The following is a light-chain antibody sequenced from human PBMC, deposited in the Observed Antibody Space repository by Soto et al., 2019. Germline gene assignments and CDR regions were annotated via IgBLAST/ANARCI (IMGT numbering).Light chain of an antibody. J-gene: IGKJ5*01. Sequence: EIVFTQSPGTLSLSPGERATLSCRASQSVSSSYLAWYQQKPGQAPRLLIYGASSRATGIPARFSGSGSGTDLTLTISKVEPEDFAVYYCQQYGTPPSVTFGQGTRLENK. CDR3: QQYGTPPSVT. V-gene: IGKV3-20*01. CDR2: GAS. CDR1: QSVSSSY.